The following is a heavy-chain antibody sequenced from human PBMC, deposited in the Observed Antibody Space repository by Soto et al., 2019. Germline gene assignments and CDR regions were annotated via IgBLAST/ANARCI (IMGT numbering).Heavy chain of an antibody. D-gene: IGHD3-9*01. CDR2: IFWDDDK. CDR3: AHSPPYDILTGSLNYFDY. J-gene: IGHJ4*02. V-gene: IGHV2-5*02. Sequence: SGPTLVNPTQTLTLTCPFSGFSLSTSGVGVGRIRQPPGKALEWLALIFWDDDKRYSPSLKSRLTITKGTSKNQVDLTMTNMDPVDTATYYCAHSPPYDILTGSLNYFDYWGQGTLVTVSS. CDR1: GFSLSTSGVG.